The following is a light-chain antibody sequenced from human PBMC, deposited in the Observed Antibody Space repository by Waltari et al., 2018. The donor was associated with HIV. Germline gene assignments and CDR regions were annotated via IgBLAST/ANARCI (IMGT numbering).Light chain of an antibody. V-gene: IGKV3-11*01. CDR3: QHRHNWPVFT. Sequence: EIVLTQSPATLSLSPGEGATLSCRASPSIHTYLAWYQQKPGQAPRLLIYDASNRATGIPVRFSGSGSGTDFTLTVSSLEPEDFAVYYCQHRHNWPVFTFGPGTRVDV. CDR1: PSIHTY. J-gene: IGKJ3*01. CDR2: DAS.